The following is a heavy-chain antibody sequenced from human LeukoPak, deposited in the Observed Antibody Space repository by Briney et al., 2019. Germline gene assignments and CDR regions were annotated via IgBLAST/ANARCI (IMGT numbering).Heavy chain of an antibody. Sequence: GGSLRLSCAASGFTFSSYGIHWVRQAPGKGLEWVAVMWYDGSNKYYADSVQGRFTVSRDNSKNTLYLQMNSLRAEGTAVYYCARDREVGYYYDSSGYSSFNYWGQGTLVTVSS. CDR1: GFTFSSYG. CDR2: MWYDGSNK. J-gene: IGHJ4*02. D-gene: IGHD3-22*01. V-gene: IGHV3-33*01. CDR3: ARDREVGYYYDSSGYSSFNY.